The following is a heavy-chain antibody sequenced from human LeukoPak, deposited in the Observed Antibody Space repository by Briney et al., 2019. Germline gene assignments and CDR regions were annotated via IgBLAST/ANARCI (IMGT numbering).Heavy chain of an antibody. V-gene: IGHV3-21*01. D-gene: IGHD3-10*01. J-gene: IGHJ6*04. CDR1: GFTFSSYS. CDR2: ISSSSSYI. Sequence: PGGSLRLSCAASGFTFSSYSMNWVRQAPGKGLEWVSSISSSSSYIYYADPVKDRFTISRDNAKNSLYLQMNSLRAEDTAVYYCARFRITMVRGVKDVWGKGTTVTVSS. CDR3: ARFRITMVRGVKDV.